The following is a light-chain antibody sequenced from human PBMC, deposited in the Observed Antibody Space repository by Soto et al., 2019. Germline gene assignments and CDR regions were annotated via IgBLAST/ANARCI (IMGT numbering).Light chain of an antibody. CDR2: KIS. CDR1: LSLVYICGNTY. J-gene: IGKJ5*01. CDR3: QHRSIWPVS. V-gene: IGKV2-30*01. Sequence: VVMTQSPLSLPVTLGQPASISCTSSLSLVYICGNTYFNCYHQTPGQPPRRLIYKISNRESGPPARFSGSGSGTDFTLTISSLEPEDFGVYYCQHRSIWPVSFGQGTRLEI.